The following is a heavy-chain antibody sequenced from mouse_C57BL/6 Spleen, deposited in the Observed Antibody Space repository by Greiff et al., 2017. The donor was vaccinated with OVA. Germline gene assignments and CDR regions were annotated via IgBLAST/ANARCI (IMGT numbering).Heavy chain of an antibody. J-gene: IGHJ3*01. CDR2: ISYNGST. D-gene: IGHD1-1*01. CDR3: ARGGTVVATDWFAY. CDR1: GYSITSGYD. Sequence: EVKLVESGPGMVKPSQSLSLTCTVTGYSITSGYDWHWIRHFPGNKLEWMGYISYNGSTNYNPSLKSRISITHDTSKNHFFLKLNSVTTEDTATYYGARGGTVVATDWFAYWGQGTLVTVSA. V-gene: IGHV3-1*01.